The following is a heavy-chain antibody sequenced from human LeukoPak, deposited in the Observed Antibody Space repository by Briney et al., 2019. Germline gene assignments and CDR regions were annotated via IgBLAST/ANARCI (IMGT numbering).Heavy chain of an antibody. J-gene: IGHJ4*02. Sequence: PGGSLRLSCAASGFTFSSYGMHWVRQAPGKGLEWVAVISYDGSNKYYADSVKGRFTISRDNSKNTLYLQMNSLRAEDTAVYYCARESYPGKFDYWGQGTLVTASS. CDR2: ISYDGSNK. D-gene: IGHD4-23*01. CDR3: ARESYPGKFDY. CDR1: GFTFSSYG. V-gene: IGHV3-30*03.